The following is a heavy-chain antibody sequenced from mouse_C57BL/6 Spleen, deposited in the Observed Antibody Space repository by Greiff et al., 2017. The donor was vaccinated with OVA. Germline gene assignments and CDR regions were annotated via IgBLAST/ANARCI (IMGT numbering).Heavy chain of an antibody. Sequence: VQLQQSGAELVKPGASVKLSCTASGFNIKDYYMHWVKQRTEQGLEWIGRIDPEDGGTKYDPKFQGKATITADTSSNTAYLQLSSLTSEDTAVYYCARRGTTVVADYWGQGTTLTVSA. CDR2: IDPEDGGT. J-gene: IGHJ2*01. CDR3: ARRGTTVVADY. CDR1: GFNIKDYY. D-gene: IGHD1-1*01. V-gene: IGHV14-2*01.